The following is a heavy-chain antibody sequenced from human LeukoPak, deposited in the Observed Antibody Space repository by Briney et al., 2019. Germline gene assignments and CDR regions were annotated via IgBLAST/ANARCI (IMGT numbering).Heavy chain of an antibody. CDR3: ARGTGWPQFDY. D-gene: IGHD6-19*01. CDR2: TYYKSAWYN. CDR1: GGSISSGG. Sequence: SQTLSLTCTVSGGSISSGGYYWSWIRQSPSRGLEWLGRTYYKSAWYNDYAVSVKGRITINPDTSKNQFSLQLNSVTPEDTAVYYCARGTGWPQFDYWGQGTLVTVSS. J-gene: IGHJ4*02. V-gene: IGHV6-1*01.